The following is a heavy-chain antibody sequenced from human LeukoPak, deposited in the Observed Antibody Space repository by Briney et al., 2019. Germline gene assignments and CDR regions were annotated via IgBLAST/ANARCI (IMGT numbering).Heavy chain of an antibody. J-gene: IGHJ4*02. V-gene: IGHV3-53*01. CDR2: IYNSSRI. D-gene: IGHD4/OR15-4a*01. Sequence: GGSLRLSCTVSGFTVSSNSMSWVRQAPGKGLEWVSFIYNSSRIHYSDSVKGRFTISRDNSKNTLYLQMNSLRAEDTAVYYCARRAGAYSHPYDYWGQGILVTVSS. CDR1: GFTVSSNS. CDR3: ARRAGAYSHPYDY.